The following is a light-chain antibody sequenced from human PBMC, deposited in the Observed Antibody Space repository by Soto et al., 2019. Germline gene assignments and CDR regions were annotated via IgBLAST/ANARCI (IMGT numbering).Light chain of an antibody. Sequence: QSALTQPASVSGSPGQSITISCTGTSSDVGRYNYVSWYQQHPGKAPKLMIYEVSNRPSGVSNRFSGSKSGNTASLTISGLQAEDEADYYCSSYTSSSTLLVFGGGTQLTVL. J-gene: IGLJ3*02. CDR3: SSYTSSSTLLV. V-gene: IGLV2-14*01. CDR2: EVS. CDR1: SSDVGRYNY.